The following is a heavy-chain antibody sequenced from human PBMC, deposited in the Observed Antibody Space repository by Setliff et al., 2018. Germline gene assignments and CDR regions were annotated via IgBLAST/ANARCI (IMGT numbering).Heavy chain of an antibody. CDR2: INHRGTT. D-gene: IGHD1-26*01. J-gene: IGHJ4*02. V-gene: IGHV4-34*01. CDR1: GGSFSGYY. Sequence: PSETLSLTCAVYGGSFSGYYWNWIRQAPGKGLEWIGEINHRGTTSYTPSLKGRVTISVDTSKNLFSLKLDSVTAADTALYYCARSPSSGAYWNPRPFYSDYWARGTLVTVSS. CDR3: ARSPSSGAYWNPRPFYSDY.